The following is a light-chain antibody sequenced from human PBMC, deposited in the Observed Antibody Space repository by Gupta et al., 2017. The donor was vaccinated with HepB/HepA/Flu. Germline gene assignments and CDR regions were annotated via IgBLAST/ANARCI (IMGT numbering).Light chain of an antibody. V-gene: IGLV9-49*03. CDR3: WADPVKGTYYVLV. Sequence: QPVLTQTASASVSLGAPVTLTCTLSSGYGDYKVDWYHQRPGKGPRFVRRAGIGVIVGYKGDGIPDPVSVLGSSLNRYLTITNTQEDDEGDDHCWADPVKGTYYVLVFGGGTKLTVL. J-gene: IGLJ3*02. CDR1: SGYGDYK. CDR2: AGIGVIVG.